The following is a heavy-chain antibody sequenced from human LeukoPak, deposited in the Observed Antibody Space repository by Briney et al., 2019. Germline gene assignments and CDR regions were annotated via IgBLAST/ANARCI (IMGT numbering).Heavy chain of an antibody. CDR2: IYPGDSDT. CDR3: ARHFPSGSYYEGPDY. J-gene: IGHJ4*02. D-gene: IGHD1-26*01. Sequence: GESLKISCKGSGFSFTSYWIGWVRQMPGKGLEWMGIIYPGDSDTRYSPSLQGQVTISADKSISTAYLQWSSLKASDTAMYYCARHFPSGSYYEGPDYWGQGTLVTVSS. CDR1: GFSFTSYW. V-gene: IGHV5-51*01.